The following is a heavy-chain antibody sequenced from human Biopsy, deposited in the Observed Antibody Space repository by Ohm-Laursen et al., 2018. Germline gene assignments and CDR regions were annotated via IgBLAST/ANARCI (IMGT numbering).Heavy chain of an antibody. CDR2: IRGSGPTT. V-gene: IGHV3-23*01. J-gene: IGHJ6*02. CDR1: GFILNNYG. Sequence: SLRLSCAASGFILNNYGLSWVRQAPGKGLEWVSAIRGSGPTTFYTDSVKGRFTISRDNSKNTLSLQMNSLRAEDTAIYYCTCRSGDFPLWGQGATVSVSS. D-gene: IGHD4-17*01. CDR3: TCRSGDFPL.